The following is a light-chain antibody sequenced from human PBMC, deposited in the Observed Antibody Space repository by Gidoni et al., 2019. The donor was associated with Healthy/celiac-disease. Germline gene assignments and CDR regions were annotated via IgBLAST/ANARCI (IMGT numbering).Light chain of an antibody. J-gene: IGLJ1*01. Sequence: QSALTQPASVSGSPGQSITISCTGTSSDVGGHNYVSWYQQHPGKAPKLMIYEVSNRPSGVSNRFSGSKSGNTASLTISGLQAEDEADYYCSSYTSSSTLVYVFGTGTKVTVL. CDR2: EVS. CDR3: SSYTSSSTLVYV. CDR1: SSDVGGHNY. V-gene: IGLV2-14*01.